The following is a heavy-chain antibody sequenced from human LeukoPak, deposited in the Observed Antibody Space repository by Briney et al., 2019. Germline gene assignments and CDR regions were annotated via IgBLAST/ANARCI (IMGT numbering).Heavy chain of an antibody. D-gene: IGHD3-9*01. CDR2: IKQDGSEK. J-gene: IGHJ5*02. CDR3: AGGSGYLITS. Sequence: GGSLRLSRAATGFSFRSYWMNWVRQAPGKGLEWLAIIKQDGSEKHYKGSVEGRFTISRDNAKNSLHLQMNSLRAEDTAVYYCAGGSGYLITSWGQGTLVTVSS. CDR1: GFSFRSYW. V-gene: IGHV3-7*01.